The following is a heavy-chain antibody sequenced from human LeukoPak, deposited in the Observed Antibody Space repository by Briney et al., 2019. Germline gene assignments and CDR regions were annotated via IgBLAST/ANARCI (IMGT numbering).Heavy chain of an antibody. CDR2: IRSKANSYAT. D-gene: IGHD5-12*01. Sequence: GGSLRLSCAASGFTFSGSAMHWVRQASGKGLEWVGRIRSKANSYATAYAASVKGGFTISRDDSKNTAYLQMNSLKTEDTAVYYYTRPGGGSDLDVWGKGTTVTVSS. V-gene: IGHV3-73*01. CDR1: GFTFSGSA. CDR3: TRPGGGSDLDV. J-gene: IGHJ6*04.